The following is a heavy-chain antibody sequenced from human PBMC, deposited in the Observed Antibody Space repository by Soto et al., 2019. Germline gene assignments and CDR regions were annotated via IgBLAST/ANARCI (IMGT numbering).Heavy chain of an antibody. J-gene: IGHJ4*02. V-gene: IGHV1-18*01. CDR1: GYTFSAYD. D-gene: IGHD3-22*01. CDR3: ARGGQNGYYDSRAMVDY. CDR2: IRTYNGDT. Sequence: ASVKVSCKTAGYTFSAYDIYWVRQAPGQGLEWMGWIRTYNGDTNYAQKLQGRVTMTTDTSTSTAYMELRSLRSDDTAVYYCARGGQNGYYDSRAMVDYWGQGTLVTVSS.